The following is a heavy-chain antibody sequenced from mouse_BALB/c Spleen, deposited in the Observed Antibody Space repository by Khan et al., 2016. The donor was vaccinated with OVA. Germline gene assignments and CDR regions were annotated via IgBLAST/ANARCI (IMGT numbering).Heavy chain of an antibody. CDR2: ISYSGST. V-gene: IGHV3-2*02. CDR1: GYSITSNYA. CDR3: ARGNYYGYAMDY. D-gene: IGHD1-1*01. J-gene: IGHJ4*01. Sequence: VQLQQSGPGLVKPSQSLSLTCTVTGYSITSNYAWNWIRQLPGNKLEWMGYISYSGSTSYNPSLKSRISITRDTSKNQFFLQLNSVTTEDAATXSCARGNYYGYAMDYWGQGTSVTVSS.